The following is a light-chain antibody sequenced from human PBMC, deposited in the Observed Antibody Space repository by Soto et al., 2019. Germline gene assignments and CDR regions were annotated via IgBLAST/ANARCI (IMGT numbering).Light chain of an antibody. CDR2: AAS. CDR1: QSVDSNY. CDR3: QLYYSGM. Sequence: EIVLTQSPGTLSLSPGERATLSCRASQSVDSNYLGWYQQKPGQAPRLLIYAASSRATGIPDRFSGGGSGTDFTLTISGLEPEDFAVYYCQLYYSGMFGQGTKVEIK. J-gene: IGKJ1*01. V-gene: IGKV3-20*01.